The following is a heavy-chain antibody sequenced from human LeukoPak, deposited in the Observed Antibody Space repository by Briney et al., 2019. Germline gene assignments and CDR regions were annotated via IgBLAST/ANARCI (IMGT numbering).Heavy chain of an antibody. V-gene: IGHV1-69*13. Sequence: ASVKVSCKASGYTFTSYGISWVRQAPGQGLEWMGGIIASFGTANYAQKFQGRVTISADESSGTAYMELSSLRSEDTAVYYCARVVTPRYCSSTSCYWKGWFDPWGQGTLVTVSS. CDR2: IIASFGTA. CDR3: ARVVTPRYCSSTSCYWKGWFDP. CDR1: GYTFTSYG. J-gene: IGHJ5*02. D-gene: IGHD2-2*01.